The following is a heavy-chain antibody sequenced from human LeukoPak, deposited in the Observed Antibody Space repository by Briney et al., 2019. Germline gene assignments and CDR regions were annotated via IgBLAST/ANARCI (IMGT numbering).Heavy chain of an antibody. CDR3: ASQVGATG. Sequence: GGSLRLSCAASGFAFSSYSMNWVRQAPGKGLEWVAVISYDGSNKYYADSVKGRFTISRDNSKNTLYLQMNSLRAEDTAVYYCASQVGATGWGQGTLVTVSS. D-gene: IGHD1-26*01. CDR2: ISYDGSNK. J-gene: IGHJ4*02. CDR1: GFAFSSYS. V-gene: IGHV3-30*03.